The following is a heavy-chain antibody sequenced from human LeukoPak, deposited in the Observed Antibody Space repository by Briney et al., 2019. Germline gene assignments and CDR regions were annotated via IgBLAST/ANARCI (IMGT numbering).Heavy chain of an antibody. Sequence: GGSLRLSCAASGFTFSSYSMNWVRQAPGKGLEWVSSISSSSSYIYYADSVKGRFTISRDNAKNSLYLQMNSLRAEDTAVYYCAREGEEGVNYFDYWGQGTLVTVSS. CDR3: AREGEEGVNYFDY. CDR1: GFTFSSYS. J-gene: IGHJ4*02. V-gene: IGHV3-21*01. CDR2: ISSSSSYI. D-gene: IGHD3-10*01.